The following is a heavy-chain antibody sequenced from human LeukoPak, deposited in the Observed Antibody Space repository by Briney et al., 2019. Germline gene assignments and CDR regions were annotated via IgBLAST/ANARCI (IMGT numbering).Heavy chain of an antibody. CDR3: ATDGSGTSFPYYFES. CDR2: IGSDGSKQ. Sequence: PGGSLRLSCAASGFFFTSSGVNWVRQAPGKGLEWVTFIGSDGSKQYYADSVKGRFSISRDNSRNTVSLQMNSLRLEDTAVYYCATDGSGTSFPYYFESWGQGTLVTVSS. D-gene: IGHD3-10*01. V-gene: IGHV3-30*02. CDR1: GFFFTSSG. J-gene: IGHJ4*02.